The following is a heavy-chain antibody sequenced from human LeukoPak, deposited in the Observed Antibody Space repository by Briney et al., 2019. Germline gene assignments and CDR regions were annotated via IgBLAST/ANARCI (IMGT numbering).Heavy chain of an antibody. CDR1: GGPFSDYY. D-gene: IGHD6-13*01. V-gene: IGHV4-4*07. Sequence: SETLSLTCTVSGGPFSDYYWAWIRQPAGKGLEWIGRVYTSGSTKYNPSLKSRVTMSVDTSQNQFSLKLSSVTAADTAVYYCARDASTTTYSSGWYWGYYYYYMDVWGKGTTVTISS. CDR3: ARDASTTTYSSGWYWGYYYYYMDV. CDR2: VYTSGST. J-gene: IGHJ6*03.